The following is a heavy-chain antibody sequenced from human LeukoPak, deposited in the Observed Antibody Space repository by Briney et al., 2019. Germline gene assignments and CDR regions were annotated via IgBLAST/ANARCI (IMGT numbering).Heavy chain of an antibody. Sequence: PSETLTLTCTVSGASVNSGNYYWTWIRQPAGKRLEWIGRIYTSGSTNYNPSLKSRVTISIDASKNQFSLRLSSVTAADTAVYYCTRGGELMNFWGQGTLVTVSS. V-gene: IGHV4-61*02. CDR2: IYTSGST. CDR1: GASVNSGNYY. CDR3: TRGGELMNF. J-gene: IGHJ4*02. D-gene: IGHD1-26*01.